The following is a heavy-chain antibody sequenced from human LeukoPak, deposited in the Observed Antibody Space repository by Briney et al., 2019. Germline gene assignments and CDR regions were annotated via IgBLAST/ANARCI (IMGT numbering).Heavy chain of an antibody. CDR3: AKVTYQLGYDFWSGVNWFDP. Sequence: SGGSLRLSCAASGFTFSSYAMSWVRQAPGKGLEWVSAISDSGGSTYYADSVKGRFTISRDNSKNTLYLQMNSLRAEDTAVYYCAKVTYQLGYDFWSGVNWFDPWGQGTLVTVSS. J-gene: IGHJ5*02. CDR2: ISDSGGST. V-gene: IGHV3-23*01. D-gene: IGHD3-3*01. CDR1: GFTFSSYA.